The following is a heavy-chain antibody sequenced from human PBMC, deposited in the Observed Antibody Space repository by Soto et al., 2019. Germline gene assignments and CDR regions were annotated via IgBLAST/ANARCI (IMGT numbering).Heavy chain of an antibody. J-gene: IGHJ6*02. Sequence: EVQLVESGGGLVQPGGSLRLSCAASGFTFSSYWMHWVRQAPGKGLVWVSRINSDGSSTSYADSVKGRFTISRDNAKNMLYLQMNSLRAEDTAVYYCARVGGGGDLYYYGMDVWGQGTTVTVSS. D-gene: IGHD2-21*02. CDR2: INSDGSST. V-gene: IGHV3-74*01. CDR1: GFTFSSYW. CDR3: ARVGGGGDLYYYGMDV.